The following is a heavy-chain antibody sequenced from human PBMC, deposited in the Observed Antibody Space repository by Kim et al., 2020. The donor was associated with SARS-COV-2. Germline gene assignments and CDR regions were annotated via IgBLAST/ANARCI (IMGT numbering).Heavy chain of an antibody. J-gene: IGHJ6*02. CDR3: AKDFMRLHCTGGVCYKPKCGMAV. Sequence: GGSLRLSCAASGFTFDDYAMHWVRQAPGKGLEWVSGISWNSGSIGYADSVKGRFTISRDNAKNSLYLQMNSLRAEDTALYYCAKDFMRLHCTGGVCYKPKCGMAVWGQGTTVTVSS. CDR2: ISWNSGSI. CDR1: GFTFDDYA. D-gene: IGHD2-8*02. V-gene: IGHV3-9*01.